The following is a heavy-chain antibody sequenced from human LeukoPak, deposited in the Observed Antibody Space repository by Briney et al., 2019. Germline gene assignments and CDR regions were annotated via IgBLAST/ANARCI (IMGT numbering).Heavy chain of an antibody. V-gene: IGHV1-18*01. D-gene: IGHD6-6*01. Sequence: SVKVSCKASGYTFTSYGISWVRQAPGQGLEWMGWISAYNGNTNYAQKLQGRVTMTTDTSTSTAYMELRNLRSDDTAVYYCGSSSDYYGMDVWGQGTTVTVSS. CDR2: ISAYNGNT. CDR3: GSSSDYYGMDV. J-gene: IGHJ6*02. CDR1: GYTFTSYG.